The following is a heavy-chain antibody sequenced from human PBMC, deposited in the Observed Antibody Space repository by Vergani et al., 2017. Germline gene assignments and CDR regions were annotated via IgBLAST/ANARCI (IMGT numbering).Heavy chain of an antibody. CDR1: GYTFTDYY. CDR2: VDPEDGET. D-gene: IGHD3-10*01. CDR3: ATSHPREGDPRNNYGMDV. J-gene: IGHJ6*02. V-gene: IGHV1-69-2*01. Sequence: EVQLVRSGAEVKKPGATVKISCKVSGYTFTDYYMHWVQQAPGNGLAWRGLVDPEDGETIEAEKFQGRVTITADTATDTAYRELSSLRSEDTAVYYCATSHPREGDPRNNYGMDVWGQGTTVTVSS.